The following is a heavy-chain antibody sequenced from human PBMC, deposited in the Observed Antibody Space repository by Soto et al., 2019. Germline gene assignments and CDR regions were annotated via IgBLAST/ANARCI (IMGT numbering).Heavy chain of an antibody. CDR3: ARDYDSSGIDY. CDR1: GFTFSSCA. Sequence: GGSLRLSCVASGFTFSSCAMHWVRQVPGKGLEWLAVVTHDGTLYPYADSVKGRFSISGDNSRKTLYLQMNSLRAEDTAVYYCARDYDSSGIDYWGQGTLVTVSS. V-gene: IGHV3-30*03. CDR2: VTHDGTLY. D-gene: IGHD3-22*01. J-gene: IGHJ4*02.